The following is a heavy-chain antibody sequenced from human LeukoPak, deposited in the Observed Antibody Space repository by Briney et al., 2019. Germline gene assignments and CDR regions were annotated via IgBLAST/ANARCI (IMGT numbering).Heavy chain of an antibody. J-gene: IGHJ4*02. V-gene: IGHV3-64*01. CDR1: GFTFSSYA. CDR3: ARLVGSGWYFDY. Sequence: GGSLRLSCAASGFTFSSYAMHWVRQAPGKGLEYVSAISSNGGSTYYASSVKGRFTISRDNSKNTLYLQMGSLRAEDMAVYYCARLVGSGWYFDYWGQGTLVTVSS. CDR2: ISSNGGST. D-gene: IGHD6-19*01.